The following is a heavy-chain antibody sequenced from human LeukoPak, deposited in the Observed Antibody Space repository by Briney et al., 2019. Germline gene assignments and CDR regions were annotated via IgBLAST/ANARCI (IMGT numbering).Heavy chain of an antibody. CDR1: GGSISSNY. J-gene: IGHJ6*03. Sequence: SETLSLTCTVSGGSISSNYWSWIRQPAGKGLEWIGRIHTSGSTSYNPSLKSRVTISVDTSNNQFSLKLSSVTAADTAVYYCARRTRGGGEPYYYYYMDVWGKGTTVTVSS. CDR2: IHTSGST. CDR3: ARRTRGGGEPYYYYYMDV. V-gene: IGHV4-4*07. D-gene: IGHD3-10*01.